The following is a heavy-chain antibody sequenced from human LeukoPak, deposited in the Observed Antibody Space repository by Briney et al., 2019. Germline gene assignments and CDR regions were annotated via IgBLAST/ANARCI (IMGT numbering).Heavy chain of an antibody. D-gene: IGHD6-13*01. J-gene: IGHJ6*03. CDR3: AKEYSSSWAYYYYYMDV. V-gene: IGHV3-30*02. CDR2: IHYDGSNN. CDR1: GFTFSSYA. Sequence: GGSLRLSCAASGFTFSSYAMHWVRQAPGKGLEWVAFIHYDGSNNYYADSVKGRFTISRDNSKNTLYLQMNTLRADDTAVYYCAKEYSSSWAYYYYYMDVWGKGTTVTISS.